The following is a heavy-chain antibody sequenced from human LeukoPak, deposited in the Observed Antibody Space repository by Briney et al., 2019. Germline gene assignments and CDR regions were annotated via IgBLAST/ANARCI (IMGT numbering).Heavy chain of an antibody. CDR2: IHTSGST. CDR1: GDLFSGSTSD. J-gene: IGHJ4*02. D-gene: IGHD2-15*01. CDR3: ARPGQSSWWIYFNY. Sequence: PSETLSLTCSVTGDLFSGSTSDWAWIRQPPGKELEWIGNIHTSGSTTYNPSLKSRVTMSIDTSKNQFSLRLSSVTAADTAVYYCARPGQSSWWIYFNYWGQGTLVTVSS. V-gene: IGHV4-61*05.